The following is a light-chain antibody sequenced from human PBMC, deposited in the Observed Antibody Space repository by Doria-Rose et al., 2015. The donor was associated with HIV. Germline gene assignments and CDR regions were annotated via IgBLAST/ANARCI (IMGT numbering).Light chain of an antibody. CDR2: GAS. V-gene: IGKV3-20*01. CDR1: QSVSANY. Sequence: TQSPGTLSLSPGERATLSCRASQSVSANYLAWYQQRPGQSPRLLIYGASSRATDIPDRFSGSGSGTDSTLTISRLEPEDFAVYYCHQYASSRTFGQGTKVGIK. CDR3: HQYASSRT. J-gene: IGKJ1*01.